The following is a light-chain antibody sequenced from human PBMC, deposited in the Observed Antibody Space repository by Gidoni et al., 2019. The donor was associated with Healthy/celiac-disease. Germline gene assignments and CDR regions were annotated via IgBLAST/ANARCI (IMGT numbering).Light chain of an antibody. CDR1: QSTSRY. CDR2: AAS. Sequence: DIQMSQSPSSLSASVGDRVTITRRASQSTSRYLNWYQQKPGKAPKLLIYAASSFQSGVPSRFSGSGSGTDFTLTISSLQPEDFATYYCQQSYTTPKTFGPGTKVEIK. V-gene: IGKV1-39*01. CDR3: QQSYTTPKT. J-gene: IGKJ1*01.